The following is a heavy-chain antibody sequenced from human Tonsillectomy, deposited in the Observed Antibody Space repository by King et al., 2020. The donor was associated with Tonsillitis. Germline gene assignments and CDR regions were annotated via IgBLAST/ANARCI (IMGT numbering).Heavy chain of an antibody. D-gene: IGHD6-19*01. CDR3: AKVLSIAVAGKLDY. CDR2: ISGSGGST. V-gene: IGHV3-23*04. CDR1: GFTFSSYA. Sequence: GQLVQSGGGLVQPGGSLRLSCAASGFTFSSYAMSWVRQAPGKGLEWVSAISGSGGSTYYADSVKGRFTISRDDSKNTLYLQMNSLGAEDTAVYYCAKVLSIAVAGKLDYWGQGTLVTVSS. J-gene: IGHJ4*02.